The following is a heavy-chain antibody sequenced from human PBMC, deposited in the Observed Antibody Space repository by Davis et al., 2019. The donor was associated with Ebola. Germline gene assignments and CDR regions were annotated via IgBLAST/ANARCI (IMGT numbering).Heavy chain of an antibody. V-gene: IGHV3-9*01. CDR1: GFTFDDYA. D-gene: IGHD2-2*02. CDR2: ISWNSGSI. J-gene: IGHJ4*02. Sequence: SLKISCAASGFTFDDYAMHWVRQAPGKGLEWVSGISWNSGSIGYADSVKGRFTISRDNAKNSLYLQMNSLRAEDTALYYCAKDGYCSSTSCYRAWGQGTLVTVSS. CDR3: AKDGYCSSTSCYRA.